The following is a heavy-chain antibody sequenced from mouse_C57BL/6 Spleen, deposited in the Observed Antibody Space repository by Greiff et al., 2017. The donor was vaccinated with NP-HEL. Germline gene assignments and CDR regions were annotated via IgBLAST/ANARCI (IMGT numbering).Heavy chain of an antibody. Sequence: QVHVKQSGAELVRPGSSVKLSCKASGYTFTSYWMHWVKQRPIQGLEWIGNIDPSDSETHYNQKFKDKATLTVDKSSSTAYMQLSSLTSEDSAVYYCARSQDYYGSSYGYAMDYWGQGTSVTVSS. V-gene: IGHV1-52*01. D-gene: IGHD1-1*01. CDR2: IDPSDSET. CDR3: ARSQDYYGSSYGYAMDY. J-gene: IGHJ4*01. CDR1: GYTFTSYW.